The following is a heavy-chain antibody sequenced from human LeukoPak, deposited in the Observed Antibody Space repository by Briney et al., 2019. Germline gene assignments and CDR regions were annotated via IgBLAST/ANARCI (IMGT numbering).Heavy chain of an antibody. J-gene: IGHJ4*02. CDR3: AKGLRFLEWLFPPDFDY. V-gene: IGHV3-23*01. CDR2: ISGSGGST. CDR1: GFTFSSYA. D-gene: IGHD3-3*01. Sequence: QPGGSLRLSCAASGFTFSSYAMSWVRQAPGKGLEWVSAISGSGGSTYYADSVKGRFTISRDNSKNTLYLQMNSLRAEDTAVYYCAKGLRFLEWLFPPDFDYWGQGTLVTVSS.